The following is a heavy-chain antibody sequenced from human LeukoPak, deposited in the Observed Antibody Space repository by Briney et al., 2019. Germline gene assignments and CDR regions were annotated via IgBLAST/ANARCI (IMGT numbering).Heavy chain of an antibody. D-gene: IGHD4-11*01. CDR1: GGSISSTNYY. Sequence: SETLSLTCTVSGGSISSTNYYWGWIRQPPGKGLEWIGSISYSGGTYYNPSLKSRVTISVNTSKNQFSLKLSSVTAADTAVYYCARGGGPLQSFDYWGQGTLVTVSS. V-gene: IGHV4-39*07. CDR3: ARGGGPLQSFDY. J-gene: IGHJ4*02. CDR2: ISYSGGT.